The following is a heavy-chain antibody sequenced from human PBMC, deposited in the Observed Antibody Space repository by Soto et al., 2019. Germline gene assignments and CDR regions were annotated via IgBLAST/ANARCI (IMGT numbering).Heavy chain of an antibody. V-gene: IGHV1-18*04. J-gene: IGHJ4*02. D-gene: IGHD3-22*01. CDR2: ISAYNGNT. Sequence: GASVKVSCKASGYTFTSYGISWVRQAPGQGLEWMGWISAYNGNTNYAQKLQGRVTMTTDTSTSTAYMELRSLRSDDTAVYYCAGSALAYGSGSYDRYYYDSSGYYSFDYWGQGTLVTVSS. CDR3: AGSALAYGSGSYDRYYYDSSGYYSFDY. CDR1: GYTFTSYG.